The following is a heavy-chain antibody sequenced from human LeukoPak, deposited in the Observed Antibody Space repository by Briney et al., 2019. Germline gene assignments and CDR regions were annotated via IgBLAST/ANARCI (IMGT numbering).Heavy chain of an antibody. D-gene: IGHD5-18*01. Sequence: PSETLSLTCTVSGGSISSGSYYWSWIRQPAGKGLEWIGRIYTSGSTNYNPSLKSRVTISVDTSKNQFSLKLSSVTAADTAAYYCARDPLQLIDYWGQGTLVTVSS. V-gene: IGHV4-61*02. J-gene: IGHJ4*02. CDR2: IYTSGST. CDR1: GGSISSGSYY. CDR3: ARDPLQLIDY.